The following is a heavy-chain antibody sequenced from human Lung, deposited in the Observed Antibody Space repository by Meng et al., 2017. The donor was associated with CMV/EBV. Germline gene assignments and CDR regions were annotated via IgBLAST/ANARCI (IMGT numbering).Heavy chain of an antibody. D-gene: IGHD3-22*01. CDR3: AREDYSRGYPPLGS. Sequence: SCAASGFTFSSYAIHWVRQAPGQGLEWVAVISYDGGSKYYADSVQGRFTISRDNSKYTLYLQLNSLRSEDTAVYYCAREDYSRGYPPLGSWGQGKXV. CDR2: ISYDGGSK. CDR1: GFTFSSYA. J-gene: IGHJ4*02. V-gene: IGHV3-30-3*01.